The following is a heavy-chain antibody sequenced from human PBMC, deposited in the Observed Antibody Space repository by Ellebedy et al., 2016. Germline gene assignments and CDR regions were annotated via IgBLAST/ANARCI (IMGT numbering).Heavy chain of an antibody. D-gene: IGHD5-12*01. CDR1: GFTFSSYS. J-gene: IGHJ4*02. V-gene: IGHV3-21*04. CDR3: AKDRVIVATITGFDY. Sequence: GGSLRLSXAASGFTFSSYSMNWVRQAPGKGLEWVSSIDSSSSYIYYADSVKGRFTISRDNAKNSLYLQMNSLRAEDTALYYCAKDRVIVATITGFDYWGQGTLVTVSS. CDR2: IDSSSSYI.